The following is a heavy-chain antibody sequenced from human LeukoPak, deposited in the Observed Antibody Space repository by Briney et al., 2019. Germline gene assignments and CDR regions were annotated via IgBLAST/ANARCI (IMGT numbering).Heavy chain of an antibody. CDR3: ARGRDYYYSSGYYWGYYYYMDV. CDR2: INHSGST. Sequence: PSEPLSLTCAVYGGPFSGYYWRWIRQPPGKGLEGIGEINHSGSTNYNPSLKSRVTISVDTSKNQFSLKLSSVTAAATAVYYWARGRDYYYSSGYYWGYYYYMDVWGKGTTVTVSS. V-gene: IGHV4-34*01. J-gene: IGHJ6*03. CDR1: GGPFSGYY. D-gene: IGHD3-22*01.